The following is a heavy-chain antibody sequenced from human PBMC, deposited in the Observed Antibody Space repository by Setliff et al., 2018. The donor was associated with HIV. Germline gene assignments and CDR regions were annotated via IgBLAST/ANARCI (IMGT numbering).Heavy chain of an antibody. CDR2: INHSKGT. D-gene: IGHD1-20*01. J-gene: IGHJ4*02. CDR3: ATRSDDNFY. CDR1: GGSIISNNW. Sequence: PSETLSLTCSVSGGSIISNNWWTWVRQPPGKGLEWVGEINHSKGTNYNPSLERRITVSADNSKNHFSLNLRSVTAADTAVYYCATRSDDNFYWGQGTLVTVSS. V-gene: IGHV4-4*02.